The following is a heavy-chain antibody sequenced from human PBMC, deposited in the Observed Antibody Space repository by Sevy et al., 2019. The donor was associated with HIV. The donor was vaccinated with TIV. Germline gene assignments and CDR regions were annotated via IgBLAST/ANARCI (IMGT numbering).Heavy chain of an antibody. J-gene: IGHJ4*02. CDR1: GFTFSDHY. D-gene: IGHD1-1*01. V-gene: IGHV3-11*01. CDR3: AREERRREREAYFDS. Sequence: GGSLRLSCAASGFTFSDHYMSWIRQAPGKGLEWVSFISSGGSNKYYGDSVRGRFTISRDNAKNSLYLQMNSLRAEDTAVYYCAREERRREREAYFDSWGQGTLVTVSS. CDR2: ISSGGSNK.